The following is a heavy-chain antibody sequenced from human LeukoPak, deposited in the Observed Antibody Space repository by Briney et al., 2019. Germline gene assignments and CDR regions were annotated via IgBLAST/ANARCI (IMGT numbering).Heavy chain of an antibody. D-gene: IGHD3-10*01. J-gene: IGHJ4*02. Sequence: GGSLRLSCAASGFTFSSYGMSWVRQAPGKGLEWVSAISGSGGSTYYADSVKGRFTISRDNSKNTLYLQMNGLRAEDTAVYYCAKVDKITMVRASDYWGQGTLVTVSS. CDR1: GFTFSSYG. CDR2: ISGSGGST. V-gene: IGHV3-23*01. CDR3: AKVDKITMVRASDY.